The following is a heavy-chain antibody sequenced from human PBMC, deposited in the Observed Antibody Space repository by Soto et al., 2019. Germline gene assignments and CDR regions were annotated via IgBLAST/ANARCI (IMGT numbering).Heavy chain of an antibody. CDR3: ATHTIFGVATDAFDI. Sequence: GGSLRLSCAASGFTFSSYSMNWVRQAPGKGLEWVSYISSSSSTIYYADSVKGRFTISRDNAKNSLYLQMNSLRDEDTAVYYCATHTIFGVATDAFDIWGQGTMVTVSS. CDR2: ISSSSSTI. J-gene: IGHJ3*02. V-gene: IGHV3-48*02. CDR1: GFTFSSYS. D-gene: IGHD3-3*01.